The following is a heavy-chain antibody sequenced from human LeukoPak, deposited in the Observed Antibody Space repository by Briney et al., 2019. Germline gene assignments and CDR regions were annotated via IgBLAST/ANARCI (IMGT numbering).Heavy chain of an antibody. Sequence: GGSLRLSCAASGFTFSSYSMNWVRQAPGKGLEWVSYISSSSSTIYYADSVKGRFTISRDNAKNSLYLQMNGLRAEDTAVYYCAREEALGELSLPFDYWGQGTLVTVSS. CDR2: ISSSSSTI. J-gene: IGHJ4*02. CDR1: GFTFSSYS. D-gene: IGHD3-16*02. V-gene: IGHV3-48*01. CDR3: AREEALGELSLPFDY.